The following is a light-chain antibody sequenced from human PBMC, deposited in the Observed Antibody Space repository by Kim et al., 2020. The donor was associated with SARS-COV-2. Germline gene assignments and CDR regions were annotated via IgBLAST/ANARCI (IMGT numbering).Light chain of an antibody. CDR1: QGISNS. Sequence: DIQMNQSPSSLSASVGDRVTITCRASQGISNSLAWYQQKPGKGPKVLIYDASTLQSGVPSRFSDSGSGTDFTLTISSLQPEDVATYYCQKYNSAPWTLGQGTKVDIK. J-gene: IGKJ1*01. V-gene: IGKV1-27*01. CDR2: DAS. CDR3: QKYNSAPWT.